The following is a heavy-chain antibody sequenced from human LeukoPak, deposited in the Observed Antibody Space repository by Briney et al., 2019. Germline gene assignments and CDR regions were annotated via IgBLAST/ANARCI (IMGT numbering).Heavy chain of an antibody. J-gene: IGHJ5*02. CDR3: ARALGIAAAGSFWFDP. Sequence: GGSLRLSCAASGFTFSSYALSWVRKAPGKGLEWVSAISGSGGSTYYADSVKGRFTISRENAKNSLYLQMNSLRAGDTAVYYCARALGIAAAGSFWFDPWGQGTLVTVSS. CDR1: GFTFSSYA. V-gene: IGHV3-23*01. D-gene: IGHD6-13*01. CDR2: ISGSGGST.